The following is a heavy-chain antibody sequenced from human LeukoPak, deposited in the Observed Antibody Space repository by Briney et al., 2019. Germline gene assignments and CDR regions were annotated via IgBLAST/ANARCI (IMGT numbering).Heavy chain of an antibody. CDR2: IYYSGST. CDR3: ARWSVAGTFSDY. D-gene: IGHD6-19*01. Sequence: SQTLSLTCTVSGGSISSGGYYWSWLRQHPGKGLEWIGYIYYSGSTYYNPSLKSRVTISVDTSKNQFSLKLSSVTAADTAVYYCARWSVAGTFSDYWGQGTLVTVSS. CDR1: GGSISSGGYY. V-gene: IGHV4-31*03. J-gene: IGHJ4*02.